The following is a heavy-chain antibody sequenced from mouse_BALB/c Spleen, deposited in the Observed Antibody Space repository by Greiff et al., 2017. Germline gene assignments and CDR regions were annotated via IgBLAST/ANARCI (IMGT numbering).Heavy chain of an antibody. CDR2: ISYSGST. CDR3: ARSGGNYLYYFDY. CDR1: GDSITSGY. Sequence: EVMLVESGPSLVKPSQTLSLTCSVTGDSITSGYWNWIRKFPGNKLEYMGYISYSGSTYYNPSLKSRISITRDTSKNQYYLQLNSVTTEDTATYYCARSGGNYLYYFDYWGQGTTLTVSS. V-gene: IGHV3-8*02. D-gene: IGHD2-1*01. J-gene: IGHJ2*01.